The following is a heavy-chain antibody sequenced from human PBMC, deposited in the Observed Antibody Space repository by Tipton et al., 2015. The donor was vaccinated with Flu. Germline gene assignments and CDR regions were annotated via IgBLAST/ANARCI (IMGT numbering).Heavy chain of an antibody. CDR2: ISSTGNTI. CDR1: GFTFSSYE. CDR3: ATLTGDDY. V-gene: IGHV3-48*03. D-gene: IGHD7-27*01. Sequence: SLRLSCAASGFTFSSYEMNWVRQAPGKGLEWVSYISSTGNTISYADSVRGRFTISRGNAKNSLYLQLNSLRAEDTALYYCATLTGDDYWGQGDLVTVSS. J-gene: IGHJ4*02.